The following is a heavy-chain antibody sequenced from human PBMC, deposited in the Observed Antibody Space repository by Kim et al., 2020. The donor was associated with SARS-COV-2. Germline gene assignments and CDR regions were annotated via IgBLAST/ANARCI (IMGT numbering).Heavy chain of an antibody. Sequence: GGSLRLSCAASGFTFSSYAMSWVHQAPGKGLEWVSAISGSGGSTYYADSVKGRFTISRDNSKNTLYLQMNSLRAEDTAVYYCAKDGVVVVINNFDYWGQGTLVTVSS. CDR2: ISGSGGST. J-gene: IGHJ4*02. V-gene: IGHV3-23*01. CDR3: AKDGVVVVINNFDY. D-gene: IGHD3-22*01. CDR1: GFTFSSYA.